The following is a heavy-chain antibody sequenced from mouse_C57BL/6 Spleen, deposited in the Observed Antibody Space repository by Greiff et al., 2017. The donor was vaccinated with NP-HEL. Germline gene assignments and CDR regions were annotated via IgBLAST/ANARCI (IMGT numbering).Heavy chain of an antibody. CDR3: AREGYSKVDY. J-gene: IGHJ2*01. CDR1: GYTFTSYW. D-gene: IGHD2-5*01. Sequence: QVQLQQPGAELVRPGSSVKLSCKASGYTFTSYWMHWVKQRPIQGLEWIGNIDPSDSETHYNQKFKDKATLTVDKSSSTAYMQLSSLTSEDPAVYYCAREGYSKVDYWGQGTTLTVSS. V-gene: IGHV1-52*01. CDR2: IDPSDSET.